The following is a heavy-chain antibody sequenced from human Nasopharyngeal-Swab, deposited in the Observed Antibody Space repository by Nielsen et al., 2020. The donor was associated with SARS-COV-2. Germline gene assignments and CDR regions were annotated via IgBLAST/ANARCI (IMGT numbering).Heavy chain of an antibody. J-gene: IGHJ6*02. Sequence: GESLKISCAASGFTVSSNYMSWVRQAPGKGLEWVSVIYSGGSTYYADSVKGRFTISRDNSKNTLYLQMNSPRAEDTAVYYCARDKDYYDSSGYYKKAYYYGMDVWGQGTTVTVSS. CDR3: ARDKDYYDSSGYYKKAYYYGMDV. D-gene: IGHD3-22*01. CDR2: IYSGGST. CDR1: GFTVSSNY. V-gene: IGHV3-53*01.